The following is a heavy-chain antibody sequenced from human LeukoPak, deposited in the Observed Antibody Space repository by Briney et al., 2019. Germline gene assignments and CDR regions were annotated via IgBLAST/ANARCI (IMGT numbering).Heavy chain of an antibody. CDR2: INPNNGDT. J-gene: IGHJ4*02. V-gene: IGHV1-2*02. Sequence: ASVKVSCKASGYTFTGYYMHWVRQAPGQGLEWMGWINPNNGDTNYAQKFQGSVTMTRDTSISTAYMELSRLRSDDTAVYYCARDRGRAMGVDYWGQGTLVTVSS. CDR3: ARDRGRAMGVDY. CDR1: GYTFTGYY. D-gene: IGHD3-16*01.